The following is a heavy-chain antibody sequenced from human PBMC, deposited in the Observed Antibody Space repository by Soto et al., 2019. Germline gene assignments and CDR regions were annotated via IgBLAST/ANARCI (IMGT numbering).Heavy chain of an antibody. J-gene: IGHJ4*02. D-gene: IGHD5-12*01. Sequence: SETLSLTCTVSGGSIGGSTYYWGWVRQPPGKGLEWIGTIYYSGSTYFTPSLQSRVTISVDTSKNQFSLKLSSVTAADTAVYYCARLTPQYSGYDEYYFDYWGQGTLVTVSS. V-gene: IGHV4-39*01. CDR1: GGSIGGSTYY. CDR2: IYYSGST. CDR3: ARLTPQYSGYDEYYFDY.